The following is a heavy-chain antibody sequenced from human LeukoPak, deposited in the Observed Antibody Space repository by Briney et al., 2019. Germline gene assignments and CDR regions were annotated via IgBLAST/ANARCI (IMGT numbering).Heavy chain of an antibody. J-gene: IGHJ5*02. CDR2: MNPNSGNT. CDR1: GYTFTSYD. D-gene: IGHD6-19*01. Sequence: ASVKVSCKASGYTFTSYDINWVRQATGQGLEWMGWMNPNSGNTDYAQKFQGRVTMTRNTSISTAYMELRSLRSDDTAVYYCARVPIAVAGTVWFDPWGQGTLVTVSS. V-gene: IGHV1-8*01. CDR3: ARVPIAVAGTVWFDP.